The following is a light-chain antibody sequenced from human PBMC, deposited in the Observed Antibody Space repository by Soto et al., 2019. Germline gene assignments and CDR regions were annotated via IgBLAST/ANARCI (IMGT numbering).Light chain of an antibody. V-gene: IGLV2-11*01. CDR1: SSDV. J-gene: IGLJ3*02. Sequence: QSVLTQSRSVSGSPGQSVTISCTGTSSDVSWYQHHPGKAPKLMIYDVYKRPSGVPDRFSGSKSGNTASLTISVLQAEDEADFYCSSYAGGHVWVFGGGTKLTVL. CDR3: SSYAGGHVWV. CDR2: DVY.